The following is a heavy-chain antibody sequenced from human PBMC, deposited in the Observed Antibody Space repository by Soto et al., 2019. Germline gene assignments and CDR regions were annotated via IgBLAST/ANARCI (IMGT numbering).Heavy chain of an antibody. CDR2: INSDGSST. J-gene: IGHJ6*02. CDR1: GFTFSSYW. Sequence: GGSLRLSCAASGFTFSSYWMHWVGQAPGKGLGWVSRINSDGSSTSYADSVKGRFTISRDNAKNTLYLQMNSLRAEDTAVYYCARDLVAASSFNYYYYGMDVWGQGTTVTVSS. V-gene: IGHV3-74*01. CDR3: ARDLVAASSFNYYYYGMDV. D-gene: IGHD6-6*01.